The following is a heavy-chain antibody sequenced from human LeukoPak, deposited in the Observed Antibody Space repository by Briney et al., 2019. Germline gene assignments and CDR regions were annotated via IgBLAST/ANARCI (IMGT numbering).Heavy chain of an antibody. J-gene: IGHJ6*02. Sequence: ASVKVSCKASGYTFTSYGIIWVRQAPGQGLEWMGWISAYNGNTNYAQKLQGRVTMTTDTSTSTAYMELRSLRSDDTAVYYCARAPPYYDFWSGYYYYYGMDVWGQGTTVTVSS. CDR3: ARAPPYYDFWSGYYYYYGMDV. CDR2: ISAYNGNT. CDR1: GYTFTSYG. V-gene: IGHV1-18*01. D-gene: IGHD3-3*01.